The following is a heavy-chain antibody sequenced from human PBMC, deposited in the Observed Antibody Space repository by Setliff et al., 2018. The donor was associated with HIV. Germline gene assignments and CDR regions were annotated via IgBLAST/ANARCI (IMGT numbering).Heavy chain of an antibody. D-gene: IGHD1-26*01. CDR3: ARLRSELGVFDY. V-gene: IGHV4-39*01. J-gene: IGHJ4*02. CDR2: IHYSGST. Sequence: TLSLTCSVSGGCIDRGIYYWGWIRQSPGKGLEWIGNIHYSGSTYYNPSLKSRVTISVDTCRNQFYLDLRSVTAADTAVYYCARLRSELGVFDYWVQGTLVTVSS. CDR1: GGCIDRGIYY.